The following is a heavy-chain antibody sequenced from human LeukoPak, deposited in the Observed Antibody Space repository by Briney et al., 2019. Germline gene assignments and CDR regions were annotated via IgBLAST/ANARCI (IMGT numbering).Heavy chain of an antibody. CDR3: ARHGSRNEIHYYFDY. J-gene: IGHJ4*02. CDR2: IIPILGIA. V-gene: IGHV1-69*04. D-gene: IGHD3-10*01. Sequence: GGSLRLSCAASGFTFSSYAISWVRQAPGQGLEWMGRIIPILGIANYAQKFQGRVTITADKSTSTAYMELSSLRSDDTAVYYCARHGSRNEIHYYFDYWGQGTLVTVSS. CDR1: GFTFSSYA.